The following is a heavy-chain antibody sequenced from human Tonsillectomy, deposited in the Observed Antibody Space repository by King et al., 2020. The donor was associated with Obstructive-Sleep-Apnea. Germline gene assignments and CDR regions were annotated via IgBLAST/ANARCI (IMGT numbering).Heavy chain of an antibody. D-gene: IGHD1-1*01. V-gene: IGHV3-48*01. CDR2: IGVGSSSL. J-gene: IGHJ4*02. CDR1: GFTFSTYK. CDR3: ATDERALDD. Sequence: VQLVESGGGLVQPGGSLRLSCATSGFTFSTYKMNWGRHTPGKGLEWVAHIGVGSSSLYYADSVNGLFTISRDNARNSLYLQMNNLRAEDTAVYYCATDERALDDWGQGTLVTVSS.